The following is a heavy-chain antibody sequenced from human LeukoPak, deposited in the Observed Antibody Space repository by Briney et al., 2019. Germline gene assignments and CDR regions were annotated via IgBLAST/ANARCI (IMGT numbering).Heavy chain of an antibody. Sequence: SETLSLTCTVSGGSISSSSYYWGWIRQPPGKGLEWIGNIYYSGSTYYNPPLKSRVTISVDTSKNQFSLKLSSVTAADTAVYYCARRAGIAVAGRSFDYWGQGTLVTVSS. CDR2: IYYSGST. CDR3: ARRAGIAVAGRSFDY. J-gene: IGHJ4*02. V-gene: IGHV4-39*01. CDR1: GGSISSSSYY. D-gene: IGHD6-19*01.